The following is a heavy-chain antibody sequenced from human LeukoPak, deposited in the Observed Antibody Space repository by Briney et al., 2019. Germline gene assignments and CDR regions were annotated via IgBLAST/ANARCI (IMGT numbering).Heavy chain of an antibody. D-gene: IGHD6-6*01. CDR1: GGSISSGSYY. J-gene: IGHJ5*02. CDR3: ARVAAARDFDWFDP. Sequence: TSQTLSLTCTVSGGSISSGSYYWSWIRQPAGKGLEWIGRIYTSGSTNYNPSLKSRVTISVDTSKNQFSLKLSSVTAADTAVYYCARVAAARDFDWFDPWGQGTLVTVSS. CDR2: IYTSGST. V-gene: IGHV4-61*02.